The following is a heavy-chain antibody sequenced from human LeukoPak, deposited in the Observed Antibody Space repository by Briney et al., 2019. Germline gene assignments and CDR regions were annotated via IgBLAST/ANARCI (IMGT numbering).Heavy chain of an antibody. J-gene: IGHJ4*02. CDR2: IHYSGST. CDR3: LRSHGAY. V-gene: IGHV4-39*01. CDR1: GGSISSSVYL. Sequence: SETLSLTCPVFGGSISSSVYLWGWVRQPPGKGLELIGNIHYSGSTYYNPSLKSRVTISVDTSKNQFSLNLRSVTAADTAVYYCLRSHGAYWGQGTLVTVSS. D-gene: IGHD3-10*01.